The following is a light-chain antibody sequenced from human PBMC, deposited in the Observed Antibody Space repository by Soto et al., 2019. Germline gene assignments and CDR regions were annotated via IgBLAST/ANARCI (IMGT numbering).Light chain of an antibody. CDR2: DDD. Sequence: SLLTQPPSVSAAPGQRVTLSCSGSSSNIGGNSVSWDQQLPVTAPKLLIYDDDKRPSGVPDRFSGSKSGTSATLGITGFQTGDEADYYCGSWDSSLSAYVFGTGTKVTV. V-gene: IGLV1-51*01. CDR3: GSWDSSLSAYV. CDR1: SSNIGGNS. J-gene: IGLJ1*01.